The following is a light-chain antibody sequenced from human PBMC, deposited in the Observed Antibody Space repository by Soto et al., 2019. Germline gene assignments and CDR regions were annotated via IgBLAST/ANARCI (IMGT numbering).Light chain of an antibody. CDR1: QRVSSY. CDR3: QQRSNGPPS. J-gene: IGKJ4*01. Sequence: TLSLSPGEGATLSCRASQRVSSYLAWYQQKPGQAPRLLIYDASNRATGIPARFSGSGSGTDFTLTISSLEPEDFAVYYCQQRSNGPPSFGGWTKGDIK. CDR2: DAS. V-gene: IGKV3-11*01.